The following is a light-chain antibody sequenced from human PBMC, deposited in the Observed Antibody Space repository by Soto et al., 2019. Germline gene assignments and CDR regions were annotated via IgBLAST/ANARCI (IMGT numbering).Light chain of an antibody. V-gene: IGKV3-20*01. CDR3: QQYGSSPLT. J-gene: IGKJ4*01. Sequence: EIVLTQSPGTLSLSPGERATLSCRASQRVSSSSLAWYQQRPGQAPRLLIYGASIRAAGIPDRFSGSGSGTDFTLTINRLEPEDFAVYYCQQYGSSPLTFGGGTQVDIK. CDR1: QRVSSSS. CDR2: GAS.